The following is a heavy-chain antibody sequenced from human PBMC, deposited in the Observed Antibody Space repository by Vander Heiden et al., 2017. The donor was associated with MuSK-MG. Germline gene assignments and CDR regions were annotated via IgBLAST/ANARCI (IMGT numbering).Heavy chain of an antibody. CDR3: ARDPSKNFWGAFDI. V-gene: IGHV3-7*03. CDR1: GFRFTTYW. J-gene: IGHJ3*02. CDR2: IKEVGRET. Sequence: EVQVVESGGGLVQPGGSLRLSCVAPGFRFTTYWMAWVRQAPGRGLEGVGNIKEVGRETQYADPVKGRFTISRDNAKNSLYLQMVSLRADDTAVYFCARDPSKNFWGAFDIWGQGTVVTVPS. D-gene: IGHD3-16*01.